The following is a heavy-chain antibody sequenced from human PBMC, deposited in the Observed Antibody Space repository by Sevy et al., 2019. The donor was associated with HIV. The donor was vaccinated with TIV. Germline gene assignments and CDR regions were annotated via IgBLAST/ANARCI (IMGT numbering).Heavy chain of an antibody. Sequence: GGSLRLSCAASGFTFGTYGMHWVRQSPGKGLEWVAVISYDGNHKYYADSVKGRITISRDNSKNTLFLQMNSLRAEDTAVYFCAKDSGYSINWYLGHWGQGTLVTVSS. D-gene: IGHD6-13*01. J-gene: IGHJ5*02. CDR1: GFTFGTYG. CDR2: ISYDGNHK. V-gene: IGHV3-30*18. CDR3: AKDSGYSINWYLGH.